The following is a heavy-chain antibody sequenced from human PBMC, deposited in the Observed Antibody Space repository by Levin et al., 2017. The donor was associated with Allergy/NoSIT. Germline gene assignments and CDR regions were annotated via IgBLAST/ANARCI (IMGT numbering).Heavy chain of an antibody. D-gene: IGHD3-10*02. J-gene: IGHJ3*02. CDR2: IIPFFGTT. Sequence: SVKVSCQPSGGTFKSFGITWVRQAPGQGLEWMGRIIPFFGTTNHAQKFQDRVTITADGSTMTAYMELSSLRSGDTAVYYCARCSPLTKACDIWGQGTMVTVSS. CDR3: ARCSPLTKACDI. CDR1: GGTFKSFG. V-gene: IGHV1-69*13.